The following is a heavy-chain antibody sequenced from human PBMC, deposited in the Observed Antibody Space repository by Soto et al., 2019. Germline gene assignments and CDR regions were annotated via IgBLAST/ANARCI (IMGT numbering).Heavy chain of an antibody. CDR2: IRNRGGGYIT. Sequence: MQLVESGGDLVQPGGSLKLSCVGSGYTFSDHYMDWVRQAPGKGLEWVGRIRNRGGGYITQYAASVRGRFTVSRDDSKDSLYLQMNSLKIEDTAVYYCSRAAYGHGFDMLGQGTVVTVSS. J-gene: IGHJ3*02. CDR1: GYTFSDHY. V-gene: IGHV3-72*01. D-gene: IGHD4-17*01. CDR3: SRAAYGHGFDM.